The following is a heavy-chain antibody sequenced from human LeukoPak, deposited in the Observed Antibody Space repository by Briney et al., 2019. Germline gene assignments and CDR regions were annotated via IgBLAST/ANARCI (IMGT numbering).Heavy chain of an antibody. D-gene: IGHD6-6*01. CDR2: IRSETYTGTT. CDR3: TRDRHY. J-gene: IGHJ4*02. Sequence: PGGSLRLSCTASGFTSGDYAMSWVRQAPGKGLEWVGFIRSETYTGTTEYAASVKGRFTISRDDSKSIAYLQMNSLKTEDTAVYYCTRDRHYWGQGTLVTVSS. CDR1: GFTSGDYA. V-gene: IGHV3-49*04.